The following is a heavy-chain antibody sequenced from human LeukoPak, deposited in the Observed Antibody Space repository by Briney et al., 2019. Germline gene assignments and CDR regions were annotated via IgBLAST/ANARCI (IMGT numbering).Heavy chain of an antibody. J-gene: IGHJ5*02. V-gene: IGHV4-39*01. Sequence: PSETLSLTCTVSGGSISSSDYYWGWIRQPPGKGLEWIGSIYFGGSTYYNPSLKGRVTISVDTSMNQFSLKLSFVTTADTAVYYCARALGYCSGGSCTRGYNWFDPWGQGTLVTVSS. CDR1: GGSISSSDYY. D-gene: IGHD2-15*01. CDR3: ARALGYCSGGSCTRGYNWFDP. CDR2: IYFGGST.